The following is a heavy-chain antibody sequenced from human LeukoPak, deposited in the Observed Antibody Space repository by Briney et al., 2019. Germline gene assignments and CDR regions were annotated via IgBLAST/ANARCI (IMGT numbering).Heavy chain of an antibody. CDR3: ARVNASPYFRIDY. Sequence: GASVKVSCKASGGTFSSYAISWVRQAPGQGLEWMGGIIPIFGTANYAQKFQGRVTMTTDTSTSTAYMELRSLRSDDTAVYYCARVNASPYFRIDYWGQGTLVTVSS. V-gene: IGHV1-69*05. CDR1: GGTFSSYA. J-gene: IGHJ4*02. CDR2: IIPIFGTA. D-gene: IGHD2/OR15-2a*01.